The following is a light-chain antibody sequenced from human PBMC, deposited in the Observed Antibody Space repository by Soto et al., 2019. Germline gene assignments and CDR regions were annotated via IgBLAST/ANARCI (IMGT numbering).Light chain of an antibody. CDR2: KAS. V-gene: IGKV1-5*03. CDR1: QSISAW. CDR3: QQYNNWPPWT. J-gene: IGKJ1*01. Sequence: DIQMTQSPSTLSASVGDRVSMNCRASQSISAWLAWYQQEPGKAPRLLIYKASTLEIGVPSRFSGSGSGTEFTLTISSLQPDDFATYYCQQYNNWPPWTFGQGTKVDI.